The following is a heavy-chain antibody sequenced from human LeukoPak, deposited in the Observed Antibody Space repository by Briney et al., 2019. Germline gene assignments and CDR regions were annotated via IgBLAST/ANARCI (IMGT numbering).Heavy chain of an antibody. CDR3: ASVEATDYYYYGMDV. J-gene: IGHJ6*02. CDR1: GFTFSRNA. CDR2: ISYDGSNK. Sequence: PGGSLRLSCAASGFTFSRNAMNWVRQAPGKGLEWVAVISYDGSNKYYADSVKGRFTISRDNSKNTLYLQMNSLRAEDTAVYYCASVEATDYYYYGMDVWGQGTTVTVSS. V-gene: IGHV3-30-3*01.